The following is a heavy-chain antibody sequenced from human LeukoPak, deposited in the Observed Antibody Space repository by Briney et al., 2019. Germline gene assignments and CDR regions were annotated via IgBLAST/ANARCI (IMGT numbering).Heavy chain of an antibody. CDR3: ASNRGLWFGELLDAFDI. D-gene: IGHD3-10*01. Sequence: PSETLSLTCTVSGGSVSSGSYYWSWIRQPPGKGLEWIGYIYYSGSTNYNPSLKSRVTISVDTSKYQFSLKLSSVTAADTAVYYCASNRGLWFGELLDAFDIWGQGTMVTVSS. V-gene: IGHV4-61*01. CDR2: IYYSGST. J-gene: IGHJ3*02. CDR1: GGSVSSGSYY.